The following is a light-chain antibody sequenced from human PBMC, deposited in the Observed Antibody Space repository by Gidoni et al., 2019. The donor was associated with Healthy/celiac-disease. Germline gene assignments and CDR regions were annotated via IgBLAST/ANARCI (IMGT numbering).Light chain of an antibody. CDR3: QQRSNWLT. CDR2: DAS. CDR1: QSVSSY. J-gene: IGKJ4*01. Sequence: EIVLTQSPATLSLSPGERATLSCRASQSVSSYLAWYQQKPGQAPRLHIYDASNRATGIPARFSGIGSGTDFTLPISSLEPEDFAVYYCQQRSNWLTFGGGTKVEIK. V-gene: IGKV3-11*01.